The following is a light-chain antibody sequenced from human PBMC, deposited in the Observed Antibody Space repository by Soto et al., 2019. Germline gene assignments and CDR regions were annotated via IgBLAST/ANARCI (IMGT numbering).Light chain of an antibody. CDR1: QSVISS. CDR3: QQYGSSPWT. Sequence: EIVLTQSPGTLSLSPGERATLSCRASQSVISSIAWYQQKLGQAPRLLIYGASTRATGIPARFSGSGSGTDFTLTISRLEPEDFAVYYCQQYGSSPWTFGQGTKVDIK. CDR2: GAS. V-gene: IGKV3-20*01. J-gene: IGKJ1*01.